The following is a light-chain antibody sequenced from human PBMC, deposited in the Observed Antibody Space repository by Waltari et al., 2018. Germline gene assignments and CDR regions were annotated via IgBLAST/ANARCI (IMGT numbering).Light chain of an antibody. Sequence: IQLTQSPASLSASVGDRVTITCRASRCIGSYLAWCQQKPGKPPKVLIYAASTLQSGVPSRFRGSGSGTDFTLTISSLQPEDFATYFCVQNNDYPLTFGGGTKVE. V-gene: IGKV1-9*01. CDR2: AAS. CDR1: RCIGSY. J-gene: IGKJ4*01. CDR3: VQNNDYPLT.